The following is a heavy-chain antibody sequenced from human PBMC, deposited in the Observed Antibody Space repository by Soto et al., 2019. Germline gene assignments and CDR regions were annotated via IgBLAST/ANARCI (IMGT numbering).Heavy chain of an antibody. V-gene: IGHV3-23*01. CDR2: ISGSGGNT. J-gene: IGHJ4*02. CDR1: GFTFRNYD. Sequence: PGGSLRLSCTDFGFTFRNYDMSWVRQAPGKGLEWVSGISGSGGNTYYADSVKGRFTVSRDNSNNMLFLQMNSLRAEDTAVYYCAKKYDFWSGSSNDYWGQGTLVTVSS. D-gene: IGHD3-3*01. CDR3: AKKYDFWSGSSNDY.